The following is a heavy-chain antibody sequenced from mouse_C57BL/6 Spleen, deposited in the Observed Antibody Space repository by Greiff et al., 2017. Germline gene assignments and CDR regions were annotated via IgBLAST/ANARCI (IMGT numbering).Heavy chain of an antibody. CDR2: IDPETGGT. CDR1: GYTFTDYE. J-gene: IGHJ2*01. CDR3: TRLPLGY. Sequence: QVQLQQSGAELVRPGASVTLSCKASGYTFTDYEMHWVKQTPVHGLEWIGAIDPETGGTAYNQKFKGKAILTADKSSSTAYMELRGLTSWDSAVYYCTRLPLGYWGQGTTLTVSS. V-gene: IGHV1-15*01.